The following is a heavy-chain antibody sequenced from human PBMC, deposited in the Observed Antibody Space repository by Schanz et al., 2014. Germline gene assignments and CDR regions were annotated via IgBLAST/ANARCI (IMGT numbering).Heavy chain of an antibody. Sequence: GQLAESGGGLVQPGGSLRLSCAVSGFTVSSNHMSWVRQAPGKGPEWVAVIWSDGSTKYYADSVKGRFTISRDNSKNTLYLHMNTLRSEDTAVYYCAKDSTHIDIVLVPTAIDYWGQGTLXTVSS. CDR3: AKDSTHIDIVLVPTAIDY. D-gene: IGHD2-2*01. CDR2: IWSDGSTK. V-gene: IGHV3-30*02. J-gene: IGHJ4*02. CDR1: GFTVSSNH.